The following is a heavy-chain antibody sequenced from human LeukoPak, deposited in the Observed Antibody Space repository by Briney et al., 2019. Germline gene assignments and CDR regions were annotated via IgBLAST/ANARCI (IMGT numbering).Heavy chain of an antibody. V-gene: IGHV3-74*01. CDR1: GFTFSSYW. D-gene: IGHD5-24*01. Sequence: PGGSLRLSCAASGFTFSSYWMHWVRQAPGKGLVWVPRINSDGSSTSYADSVKGRFTISRDNAKNTLYLQMNSLRAEDTAVYYCARVRDGDNYMDYFDYWGQGTLVTVSS. CDR3: ARVRDGDNYMDYFDY. CDR2: INSDGSST. J-gene: IGHJ4*02.